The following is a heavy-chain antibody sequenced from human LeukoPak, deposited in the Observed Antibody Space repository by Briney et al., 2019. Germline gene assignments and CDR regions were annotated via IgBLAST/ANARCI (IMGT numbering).Heavy chain of an antibody. Sequence: GGSLRLSCAASGFTFSSYGMHWVRQAPGKGLEWVAFIRYDGSNKYYADSVKGRFTISRDNSKNTLYLQMNSLRAEDTAVYYCAKDRSGWYPQDYYMDVWGKGTTVTVSS. V-gene: IGHV3-30*02. J-gene: IGHJ6*03. CDR3: AKDRSGWYPQDYYMDV. CDR1: GFTFSSYG. CDR2: IRYDGSNK. D-gene: IGHD6-19*01.